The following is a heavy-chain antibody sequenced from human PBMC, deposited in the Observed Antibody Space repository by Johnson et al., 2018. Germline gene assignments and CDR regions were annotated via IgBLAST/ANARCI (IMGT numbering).Heavy chain of an antibody. Sequence: QVQLVQSGAEVKKPRSSVKVSCKASGGTFSSYALSWVRQAPGQGLEWMGGIIPIFGTANYAQRFQGRVTITADESMSTAYMELRSLRSEDTAVYYCTRAQLNAYYYDSRGPYGMDVWGQGTTVTVSS. CDR1: GGTFSSYA. CDR2: IIPIFGTA. V-gene: IGHV1-69*12. CDR3: TRAQLNAYYYDSRGPYGMDV. D-gene: IGHD3-22*01. J-gene: IGHJ6*02.